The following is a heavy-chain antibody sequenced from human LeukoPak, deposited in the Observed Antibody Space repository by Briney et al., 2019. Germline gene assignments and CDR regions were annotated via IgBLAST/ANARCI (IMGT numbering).Heavy chain of an antibody. D-gene: IGHD4-17*01. CDR3: VLPYDYGDYVFDY. Sequence: GGSLRLSCAASGFTFSSYAMSWVRQAPGKGLEWVSAISGSGGSTYYADSVKGGFTISRDNSKNPLYLQMNSLRAEDTAVYYCVLPYDYGDYVFDYWGQGTLVTVSS. CDR1: GFTFSSYA. J-gene: IGHJ4*02. V-gene: IGHV3-23*01. CDR2: ISGSGGST.